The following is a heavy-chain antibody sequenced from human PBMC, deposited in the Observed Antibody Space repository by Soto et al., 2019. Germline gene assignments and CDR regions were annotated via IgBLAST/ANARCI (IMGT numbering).Heavy chain of an antibody. V-gene: IGHV3-7*03. J-gene: IGHJ6*02. CDR2: IKEDGSEK. Sequence: GRSLRLSCAPSGFTFSNSWRSWVRQAPGKGLEWVANIKEDGSEKDYVDPVKGRFTITRDNAKKSVYLQMNNLRGEETAVSFCTRKRFGMDVWGQGTTVTVSS. CDR1: GFTFSNSW. CDR3: TRKRFGMDV.